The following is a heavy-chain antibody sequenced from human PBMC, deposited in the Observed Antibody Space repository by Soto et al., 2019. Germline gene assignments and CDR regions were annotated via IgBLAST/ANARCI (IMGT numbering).Heavy chain of an antibody. J-gene: IGHJ6*02. D-gene: IGHD3-22*01. Sequence: PVESRTISCKSYGYSFTTYWIAWVRQMPGKGLEWMGIIYPGDSDTRYSPSFQGQVTISADKSISTAYLQWSSLRAGDTAVYYCARGDSSGYYPYYYYGMDVWGQGTTVTVSS. CDR1: GYSFTTYW. V-gene: IGHV5-51*01. CDR3: ARGDSSGYYPYYYYGMDV. CDR2: IYPGDSDT.